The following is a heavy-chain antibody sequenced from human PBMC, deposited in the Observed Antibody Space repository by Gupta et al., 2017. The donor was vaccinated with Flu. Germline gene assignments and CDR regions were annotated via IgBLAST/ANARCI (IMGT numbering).Heavy chain of an antibody. J-gene: IGHJ6*02. CDR2: ISASTSHI. V-gene: IGHV3-21*01. Sequence: QLVESGGGLVKPGGSLRLSCAASGFSFSAYSMNWVRQAPGKGLEWVSFISASTSHIYYVDSVKGRFTISRDNAKNSLYLQMNSLRVDDTAVYYCARQFSGMDVWGQGTTVTVSS. CDR1: GFSFSAYS. CDR3: ARQFSGMDV.